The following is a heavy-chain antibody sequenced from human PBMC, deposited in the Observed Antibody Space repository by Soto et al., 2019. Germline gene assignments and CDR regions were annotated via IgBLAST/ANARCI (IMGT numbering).Heavy chain of an antibody. J-gene: IGHJ6*02. CDR3: AKDLYCSGGSCYSVYYYGMDV. CDR1: GFTFSSYG. D-gene: IGHD2-15*01. CDR2: ISYDGSNK. Sequence: GGSLRLSCAASGFTFSSYGMHWVRQAPGKGLEWVAVISYDGSNKYYADSVKGRFTISRDNSKNTLYLQMNSLRAEDTAVYYCAKDLYCSGGSCYSVYYYGMDVWGQGTTVTVSS. V-gene: IGHV3-30*18.